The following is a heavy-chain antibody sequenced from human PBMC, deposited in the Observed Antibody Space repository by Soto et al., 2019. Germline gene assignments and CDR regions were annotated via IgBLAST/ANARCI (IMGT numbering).Heavy chain of an antibody. V-gene: IGHV1-69*13. CDR2: IIPIFGTA. Sequence: APVEVSCEASGGALSSYSISSVRQAPGQGHEWMGGIIPIFGTANYAQKFQGRVTITADESTSTAYMELSSLRSEDTAVYYCARVEDGGLDYWGQGTLVTVPS. D-gene: IGHD2-15*01. J-gene: IGHJ4*02. CDR1: GGALSSYS. CDR3: ARVEDGGLDY.